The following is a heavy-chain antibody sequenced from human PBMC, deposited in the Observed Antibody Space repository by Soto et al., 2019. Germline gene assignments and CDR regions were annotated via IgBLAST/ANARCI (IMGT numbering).Heavy chain of an antibody. CDR1: GGTFNSYA. J-gene: IGHJ6*01. D-gene: IGHD1-1*01. CDR2: IIPIFGTT. CDR3: ARGIVTGSEYNYDYDGMDV. Sequence: QVQLVQSGAEVKMPGSSVKVSCKASGGTFNSYAIDWVRQAPGQGLEWMGGIIPIFGTTNYPQKLQGRVKLTADESTRTAYMELSTLRSEDTAVYYCARGIVTGSEYNYDYDGMDVWGQGTTVTVSS. V-gene: IGHV1-69*12.